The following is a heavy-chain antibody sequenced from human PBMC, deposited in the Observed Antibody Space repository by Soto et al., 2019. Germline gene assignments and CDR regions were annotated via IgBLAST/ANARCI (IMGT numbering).Heavy chain of an antibody. CDR3: TTDSYSTMIEVRFDY. CDR1: GFAFSNAW. Sequence: EVQLVESGGGLVKPGGSLTLSCAASGFAFSNAWINWVRQAPGKGLEWVGRIKSKALGGTTDFAAPVRGRFAITRDDSRNMVYMQMNSLNTEDTAVYYSTTDSYSTMIEVRFDYWGHGTLVTVSS. CDR2: IKSKALGGTT. V-gene: IGHV3-15*07. D-gene: IGHD3-22*01. J-gene: IGHJ4*01.